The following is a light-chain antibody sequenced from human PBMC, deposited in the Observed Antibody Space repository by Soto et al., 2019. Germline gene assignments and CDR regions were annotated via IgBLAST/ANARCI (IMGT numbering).Light chain of an antibody. V-gene: IGLV2-23*02. CDR2: KVS. Sequence: QPVLTQPASVSGSPGQSITISCTGTSSDVGSHNLVSWYQQHPGQAPKLMIYKVSKRPLGVSTRFSASKSGNTASLTISGLQAEDEADYYCCSYGGSRAVFGGGTQLTVL. CDR1: SSDVGSHNL. J-gene: IGLJ7*01. CDR3: CSYGGSRAV.